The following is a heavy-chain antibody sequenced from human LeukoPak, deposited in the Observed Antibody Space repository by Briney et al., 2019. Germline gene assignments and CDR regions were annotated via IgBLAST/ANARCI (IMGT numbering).Heavy chain of an antibody. J-gene: IGHJ4*02. V-gene: IGHV1-69*04. Sequence: SVKVSCKASGGTFSSYAISWVRQAPGQGLERMGRIIPILGIANYAQKFQGRVTITADKSTSTAYMELSSLRSEDTAVYYCATLEMATHWSNYFDYWGQGTLVTVSS. CDR3: ATLEMATHWSNYFDY. CDR2: IIPILGIA. CDR1: GGTFSSYA. D-gene: IGHD5-24*01.